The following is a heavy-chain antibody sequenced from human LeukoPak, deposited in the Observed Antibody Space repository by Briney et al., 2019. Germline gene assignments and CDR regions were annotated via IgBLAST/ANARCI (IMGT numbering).Heavy chain of an antibody. D-gene: IGHD3-10*01. CDR1: GGSISSSSYY. CDR3: ARRKVRGVISLHYYYYMDV. J-gene: IGHJ6*03. Sequence: PSETLSLTCTVSGGSISSSSYYWGWIRQPPGKGLEWIGEINHSGSTNYNPSLKSRVTISVDTSKNQFSLKLSSVTAADTAVYYCARRKVRGVISLHYYYYMDVWGKGTTVTISS. CDR2: INHSGST. V-gene: IGHV4-39*07.